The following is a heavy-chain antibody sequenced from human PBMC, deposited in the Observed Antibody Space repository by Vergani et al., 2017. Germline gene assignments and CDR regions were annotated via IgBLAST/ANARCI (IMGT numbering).Heavy chain of an antibody. CDR1: GFSFKNYG. J-gene: IGHJ5*02. CDR2: ISYDGSNK. CDR3: AKAPGSGYGDPIFGWFDP. Sequence: QVQLVQSGGGVVQPGRSLRLPCAASGFSFKNYGMHWVRQAPAKGLEWVAVISYDGSNKYYADSVKGRFTISRDNSKNTLYLQMNSLRAEDTAVYYCAKAPGSGYGDPIFGWFDPWGQGTLVTVSS. V-gene: IGHV3-30*18. D-gene: IGHD4-17*01.